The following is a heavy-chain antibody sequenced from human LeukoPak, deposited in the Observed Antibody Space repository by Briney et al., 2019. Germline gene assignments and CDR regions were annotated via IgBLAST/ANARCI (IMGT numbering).Heavy chain of an antibody. CDR2: IKQDGSEK. CDR1: GFTFSSYN. D-gene: IGHD3-22*01. CDR3: ARVYYDSSGYYTYYYYYYMDV. V-gene: IGHV3-7*04. Sequence: GGSLRLSCAASGFTFSSYNMNWVRQAPGKGLEWVANIKQDGSEKYYVDSVKGRFTISRDNAKNSLYLQMNSLRAEDTAVYYCARVYYDSSGYYTYYYYYYMDVWGKGTTVTVSS. J-gene: IGHJ6*03.